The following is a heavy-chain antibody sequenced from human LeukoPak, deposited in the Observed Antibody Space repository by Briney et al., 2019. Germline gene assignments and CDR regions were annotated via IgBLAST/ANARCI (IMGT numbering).Heavy chain of an antibody. D-gene: IGHD3-3*01. CDR2: ISSSSSTI. J-gene: IGHJ3*02. CDR3: ARGNYDFWSGYDDAFDI. CDR1: GFTFSSYS. V-gene: IGHV3-48*01. Sequence: GGSLRLSCAASGFTFSSYSMNWVRQAPGKGLEWLSYISSSSSTIYYADSVKGRFTISRDNAKNSLYLQMNSLRAEDTAVYYRARGNYDFWSGYDDAFDIWGQGTMVTVSS.